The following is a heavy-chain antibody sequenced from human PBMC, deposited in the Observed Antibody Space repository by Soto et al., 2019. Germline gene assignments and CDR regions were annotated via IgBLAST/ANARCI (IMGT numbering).Heavy chain of an antibody. J-gene: IGHJ5*02. D-gene: IGHD6-19*01. CDR3: VKCGTSRSRSGWCQWFDP. Sequence: EAQVFESGGGLAQPGGSLRLSCAASGFTFRDSAMNWVHQAPGKGLEWVTAAGAGGGDTYYIDSVKGRFIISRDNSKNMLYLQMNSLRVEDTAVYFCVKCGTSRSRSGWCQWFDPWGQGTLVVVSS. V-gene: IGHV3-23*01. CDR1: GFTFRDSA. CDR2: AGAGGGDT.